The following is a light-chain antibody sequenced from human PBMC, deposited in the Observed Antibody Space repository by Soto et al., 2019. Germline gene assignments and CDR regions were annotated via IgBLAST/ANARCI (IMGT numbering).Light chain of an antibody. V-gene: IGKV3-20*01. J-gene: IGKJ1*01. CDR3: QQYCNSPRT. CDR2: DAS. CDR1: QSVSSSY. Sequence: EIVLTQSPGTLSLSPGERATLSCRASQSVSSSYLAWYQQKPGQAPRLLIYDASNRATGIPDRFSGSGSGTDFTLTVSRLEPEDYAVSYCQQYCNSPRTFGQGTKVEIK.